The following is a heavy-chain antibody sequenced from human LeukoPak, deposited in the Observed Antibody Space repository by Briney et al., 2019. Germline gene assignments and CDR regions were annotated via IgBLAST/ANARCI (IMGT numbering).Heavy chain of an antibody. CDR1: GFTFSTNA. CDR3: ATASPNDYDKTGYYSSFDY. D-gene: IGHD3-22*01. Sequence: GGSLRLSCAVSGFTFSTNAVSWVRQTPGKGLEWVASISGTNQTRYYADSVKGRFTLSRDTSRNTVDLQMNSLGVEDTGVYYCATASPNDYDKTGYYSSFDYWGQGTLVTVSS. CDR2: ISGTNQTR. V-gene: IGHV3-23*01. J-gene: IGHJ4*02.